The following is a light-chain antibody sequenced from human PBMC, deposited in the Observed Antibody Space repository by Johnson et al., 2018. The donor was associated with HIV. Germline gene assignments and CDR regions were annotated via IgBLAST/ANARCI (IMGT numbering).Light chain of an antibody. CDR3: GTWDSSLRVGF. CDR2: DNN. CDR1: IGNNY. V-gene: IGLV1-51*01. J-gene: IGLJ1*01. Sequence: IGNNYVSWYQHLPGTAPKLLIYDNNKRPSGIPDRFSGSKSGTSATLGITGLQTGDEADYYCGTWDSSLRVGFFGTGTKVTVL.